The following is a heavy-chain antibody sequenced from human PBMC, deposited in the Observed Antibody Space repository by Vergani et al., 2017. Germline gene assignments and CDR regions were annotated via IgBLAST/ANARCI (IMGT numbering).Heavy chain of an antibody. CDR1: GGSINPSSSF. CDR3: ARGRGDNWYCDL. V-gene: IGHV4-39*01. D-gene: IGHD3-10*01. Sequence: QLQLQESGPGLVKPSETLSLICTVSGGSINPSSSFWGWIRQSPGKGLARIGSINYVGRTYYIPSLHSRATVFVDTSKNQFSLNRTSGTAADTAVYYCARGRGDNWYCDLRGRGTLVTVSS. J-gene: IGHJ2*01. CDR2: INYVGRT.